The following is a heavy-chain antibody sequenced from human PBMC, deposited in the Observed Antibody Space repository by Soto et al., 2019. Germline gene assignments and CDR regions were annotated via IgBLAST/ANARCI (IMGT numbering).Heavy chain of an antibody. J-gene: IGHJ6*03. V-gene: IGHV5-51*01. CDR1: GYSFTSYW. CDR2: IYPGDSDT. Sequence: GESLKISCKGSGYSFTSYWIGWVRQMPGKGLEWMGIIYPGDSDTRYSPSFQGQVTISADKSISTAYLQWSSLKASDTAMYYCARVQYSGSYYALGGYYMDVWGKGTTVTVSS. CDR3: ARVQYSGSYYALGGYYMDV. D-gene: IGHD1-26*01.